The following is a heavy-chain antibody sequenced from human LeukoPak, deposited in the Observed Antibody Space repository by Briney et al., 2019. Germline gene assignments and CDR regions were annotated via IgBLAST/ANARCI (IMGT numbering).Heavy chain of an antibody. CDR3: ARQSGYCSGGSCYAGLVDY. V-gene: IGHV4-59*08. CDR2: IYYSGST. CDR1: GGSISSYY. J-gene: IGHJ4*02. D-gene: IGHD2-15*01. Sequence: SETLSLTCTVSGGSISSYYWSWIRQPPGKGLEWIGYIYYSGSTNYNPSLKSRVTISVDTSKNQFSLKLSSVTVADTAVYYCARQSGYCSGGSCYAGLVDYWGQGTLVTVSS.